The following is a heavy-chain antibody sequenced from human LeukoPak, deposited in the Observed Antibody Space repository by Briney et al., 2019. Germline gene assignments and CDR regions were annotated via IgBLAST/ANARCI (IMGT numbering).Heavy chain of an antibody. Sequence: GGSLRLSCAASGFTFSSYAMSWVRQAPGKGLEWVSAISGSGGSTYYADSVKGRFTISRDNSKNTLYLQMNSLRAEDTAVYYCARAIGIVGATTPLDYWGQGTLVTVSS. CDR1: GFTFSSYA. D-gene: IGHD1-26*01. J-gene: IGHJ4*02. CDR3: ARAIGIVGATTPLDY. V-gene: IGHV3-23*01. CDR2: ISGSGGST.